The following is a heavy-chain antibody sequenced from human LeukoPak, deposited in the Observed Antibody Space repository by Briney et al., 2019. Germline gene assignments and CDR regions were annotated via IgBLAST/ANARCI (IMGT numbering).Heavy chain of an antibody. CDR3: ARDLEPLRFLEWFSLNIDY. CDR1: GFTFSSYA. V-gene: IGHV3-30*01. Sequence: GGSLRLSCAASGFTFSSYAMHWVRQAPGKGLEWVAVISYDGSNKYYADSVKGRFTISRDNSKNTLYLQMNSLRADDTAVYYCARDLEPLRFLEWFSLNIDYWGQGTLVTVSS. CDR2: ISYDGSNK. D-gene: IGHD3-3*01. J-gene: IGHJ4*02.